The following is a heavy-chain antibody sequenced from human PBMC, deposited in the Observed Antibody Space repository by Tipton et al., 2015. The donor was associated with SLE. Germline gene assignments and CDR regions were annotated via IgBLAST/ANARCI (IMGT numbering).Heavy chain of an antibody. CDR2: IYHSGST. V-gene: IGHV4-30-2*01. J-gene: IGHJ4*02. CDR3: ARGRGYYYDSSGSFDY. Sequence: TLSLTCAVSGGSISSGGYSWSWIRQPPGKGLEWIGYIYHSGSTYYNPSLKSRVTISVDRSKNQFSLKLSSVTAADTAVYYCARGRGYYYDSSGSFDYWGQGTLVTVSS. D-gene: IGHD3-22*01. CDR1: GGSISSGGYS.